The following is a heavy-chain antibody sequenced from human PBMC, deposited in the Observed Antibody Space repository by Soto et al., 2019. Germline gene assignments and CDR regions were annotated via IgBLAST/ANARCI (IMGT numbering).Heavy chain of an antibody. CDR1: GFTFSSYA. CDR2: ISGSGGST. D-gene: IGHD6-19*01. Sequence: PGGSLRLSCAASGFTFSSYAMSWVRQAPGKGLEWVSAISGSGGSTYYADSVKGRFTISRDNSKNTLYLQMNSLRAEDTAVYYCAKVGTYLEAGPKGFDPWGQGTLVTVS. J-gene: IGHJ5*02. V-gene: IGHV3-23*01. CDR3: AKVGTYLEAGPKGFDP.